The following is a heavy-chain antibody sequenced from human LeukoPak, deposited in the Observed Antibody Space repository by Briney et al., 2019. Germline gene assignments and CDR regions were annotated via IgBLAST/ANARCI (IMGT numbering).Heavy chain of an antibody. V-gene: IGHV1-18*01. Sequence: ASVKVSCKASGGTFSSYAISWVRQAPGQGLEWMGWISAYNGNTNYAQKLQGRVTMTTDTSTSTAYMELRSLRSDDTAVYYCARLSGIAVAGTFGDYWGQGTLVTVSS. J-gene: IGHJ4*02. CDR3: ARLSGIAVAGTFGDY. CDR1: GGTFSSYA. D-gene: IGHD6-19*01. CDR2: ISAYNGNT.